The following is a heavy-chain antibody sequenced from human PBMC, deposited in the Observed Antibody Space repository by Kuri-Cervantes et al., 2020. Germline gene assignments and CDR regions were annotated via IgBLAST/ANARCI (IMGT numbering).Heavy chain of an antibody. V-gene: IGHV4-38-2*02. D-gene: IGHD5-24*01. Sequence: SETMSLPCTVSGYSISSGYYWGWIRQPPGKGLEWIGSIYHSGSTYYNPSLKSRVTISVDTSKNQFSLKLSSVTAADTAVYYCARSIRWAFDIWGQGTMVTVSS. CDR2: IYHSGST. CDR1: GYSISSGYY. CDR3: ARSIRWAFDI. J-gene: IGHJ3*02.